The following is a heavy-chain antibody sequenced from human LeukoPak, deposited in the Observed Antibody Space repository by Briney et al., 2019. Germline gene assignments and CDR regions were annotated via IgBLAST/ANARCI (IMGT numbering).Heavy chain of an antibody. CDR1: GYSVSRNH. CDR3: AKEATYYYDSSGYPDY. V-gene: IGHV3-23*01. D-gene: IGHD3-22*01. Sequence: GGSLKLSCVASGYSVSRNHMNWVRQAPGKGLEWVSAISGSGGSTYYADSVKGRFTISRDNSKNTLYLQMNSLRAEDTAVYYCAKEATYYYDSSGYPDYWGQGTLVTVSS. CDR2: ISGSGGST. J-gene: IGHJ4*02.